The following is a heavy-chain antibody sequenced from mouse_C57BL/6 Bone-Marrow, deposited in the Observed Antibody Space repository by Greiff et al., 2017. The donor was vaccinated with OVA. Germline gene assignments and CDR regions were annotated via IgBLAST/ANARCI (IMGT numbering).Heavy chain of an antibody. CDR2: IYPRSGNT. D-gene: IGHD1-1*01. J-gene: IGHJ3*01. Sequence: VQLQESGAELARPGASVTLSCKASGYTFTSYGISWVKQRTGQGLEWIGEIYPRSGNTYYNEKFKGKATLTADKSSSTAYMELRSLKSEDSAVYFCARRRVYYDGSSYGAWFAYWGQGTLVTVSA. CDR3: ARRRVYYDGSSYGAWFAY. V-gene: IGHV1-81*01. CDR1: GYTFTSYG.